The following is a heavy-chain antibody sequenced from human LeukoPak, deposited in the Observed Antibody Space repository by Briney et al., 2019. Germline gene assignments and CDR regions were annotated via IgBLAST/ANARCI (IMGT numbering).Heavy chain of an antibody. D-gene: IGHD2-15*01. CDR1: GFTFDDYA. CDR3: ARDQAGSPLNY. CDR2: ISWNSGSI. V-gene: IGHV3-9*01. J-gene: IGHJ4*02. Sequence: GGSLRLSCAASGFTFDDYAMHWVRQAPGKGLEWVSGISWNSGSIGYADSVKGRFTISRDNAKNSLYLQMNSLGAEDTAVYYCARDQAGSPLNYWGQGTPVTVSS.